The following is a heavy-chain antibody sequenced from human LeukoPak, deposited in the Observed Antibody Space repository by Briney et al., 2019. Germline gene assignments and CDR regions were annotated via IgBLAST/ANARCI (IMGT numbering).Heavy chain of an antibody. CDR2: IHHSGNT. J-gene: IGHJ4*02. Sequence: SETLSLTCTVSGGSIRSSYYYWGWIRQPPGKGLEWIGEIHHSGNTNYNPSLKSRVTISVDKSKNQFSLKLSSVTAADTAVYYCARGIDYWGQGTLVTVSS. CDR1: GGSIRSSYYY. CDR3: ARGIDY. V-gene: IGHV4-39*07.